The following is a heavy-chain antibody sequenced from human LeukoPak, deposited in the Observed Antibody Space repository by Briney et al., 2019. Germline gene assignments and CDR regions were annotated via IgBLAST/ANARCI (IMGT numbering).Heavy chain of an antibody. Sequence: GGSLRLSCAASGVTFSSYGMHWVRQAPGKGLEWVAVIWYDGSNKYYADSVKGRFTISRDNSKNTLYLQMNSLRAEDTAVYYCARDKGYYYDSSGYDYWGQGTLVTVSS. CDR3: ARDKGYYYDSSGYDY. D-gene: IGHD3-22*01. V-gene: IGHV3-33*01. J-gene: IGHJ4*02. CDR1: GVTFSSYG. CDR2: IWYDGSNK.